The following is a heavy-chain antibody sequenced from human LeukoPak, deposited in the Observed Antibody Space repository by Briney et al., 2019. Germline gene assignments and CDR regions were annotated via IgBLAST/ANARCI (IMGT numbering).Heavy chain of an antibody. CDR3: ARDKYYYDSSGYYYDY. CDR2: ISAYNGNT. CDR1: GYTFTSYG. Sequence: ASVKVSCKASGYTFTSYGISWVRQAPGQGLEWMGWISAYNGNTNYAQKLQGRVTMTTDTSISTAYMELSRLRSDDTAVYYCARDKYYYDSSGYYYDYWGQGTLVTVSS. V-gene: IGHV1-18*01. J-gene: IGHJ4*02. D-gene: IGHD3-22*01.